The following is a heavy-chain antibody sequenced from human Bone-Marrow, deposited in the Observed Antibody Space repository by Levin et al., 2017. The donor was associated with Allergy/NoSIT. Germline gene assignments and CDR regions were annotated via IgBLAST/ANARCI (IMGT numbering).Heavy chain of an antibody. CDR3: ATDIGTVYGDRPPQ. CDR1: GGSIISNSYY. CDR2: VYYSGST. D-gene: IGHD4-17*01. Sequence: SETLSLTCTFSGGSIISNSYYLGWIRQPPGKGLEWIGSVYYSGSTFYNPSLKSRVTVSLDTSTKHFSLSLSSVTAPDTAMYYCATDIGTVYGDRPPQWGQGTLVTVS. V-gene: IGHV4-39*07. J-gene: IGHJ4*02.